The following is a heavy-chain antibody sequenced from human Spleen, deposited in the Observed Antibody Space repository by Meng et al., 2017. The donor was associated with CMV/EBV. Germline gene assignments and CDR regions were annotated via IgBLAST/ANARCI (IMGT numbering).Heavy chain of an antibody. Sequence: GSLRLSCTVSGGSITSNSYYWSWIRQPPGKGLEWIGSIYYSGSTHYNPSLKSRVTISVDTSKNQFSLKLTSVTAADTAVYYCARDRIGYYDILTGDSDLYGMDVWGQGTTVTVSS. CDR3: ARDRIGYYDILTGDSDLYGMDV. CDR1: GGSITSNSYY. CDR2: IYYSGST. J-gene: IGHJ6*02. V-gene: IGHV4-39*07. D-gene: IGHD3-9*01.